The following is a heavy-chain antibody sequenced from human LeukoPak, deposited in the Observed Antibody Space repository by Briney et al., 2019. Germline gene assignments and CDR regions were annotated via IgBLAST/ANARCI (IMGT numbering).Heavy chain of an antibody. CDR2: ISSSSTI. CDR1: GFTFSSYS. CDR3: AREGAYYDFWSGYPDY. J-gene: IGHJ4*02. V-gene: IGHV3-48*02. Sequence: PGGSLRLSCAASGFTFSSYSMNWARQAPGKGLEWVSYISSSSTIYYADSVKGRFTISRDNAKNSLYLQMNSLRDEDTAVYYCAREGAYYDFWSGYPDYWGQGTLVTVSS. D-gene: IGHD3-3*01.